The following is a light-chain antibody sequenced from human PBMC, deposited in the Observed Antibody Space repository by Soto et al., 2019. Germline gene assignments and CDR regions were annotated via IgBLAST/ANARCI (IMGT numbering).Light chain of an antibody. Sequence: QSVLTQPPSVSAAPGQKVTISCSGSSSNIGNNYVSWYQQLPGTAPKLLIYDNNKRPSGIPDRFSGSKSGTSATLGITGLQTGDEADYYCGTWGSSLSADVFGTGTKLTVL. J-gene: IGLJ1*01. V-gene: IGLV1-51*01. CDR3: GTWGSSLSADV. CDR1: SSNIGNNY. CDR2: DNN.